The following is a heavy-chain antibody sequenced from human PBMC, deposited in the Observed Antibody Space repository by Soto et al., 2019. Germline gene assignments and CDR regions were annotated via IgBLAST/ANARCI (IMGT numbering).Heavy chain of an antibody. J-gene: IGHJ4*02. CDR2: ISWNSGSI. Sequence: EVQLVESGGGLVQPGRSLRLSCAVSGFTFDDYAMHWVPQAPGKGLEGVSGISWNSGSIGYADSVKGRFTISRDNAKNSLYLQMNSLRAEDTALYYCARSRGIAAAATDYWGQGTLVTVSS. V-gene: IGHV3-9*01. D-gene: IGHD6-13*01. CDR1: GFTFDDYA. CDR3: ARSRGIAAAATDY.